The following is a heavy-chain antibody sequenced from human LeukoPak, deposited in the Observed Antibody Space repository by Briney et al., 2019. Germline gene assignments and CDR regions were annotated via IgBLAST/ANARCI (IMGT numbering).Heavy chain of an antibody. D-gene: IGHD5-24*01. CDR3: TRVGYIDEGIDY. CDR2: IKQDGSKK. Sequence: GGSLGLSCVASGFPFSSYWMTWVRQAPGKGLEWVANIKQDGSKKSYVDSVKGRFTTSRDNAKNSLYLQMNSLRAEDTAIYYCTRVGYIDEGIDYWGQGTLVTVSS. V-gene: IGHV3-7*04. J-gene: IGHJ4*02. CDR1: GFPFSSYW.